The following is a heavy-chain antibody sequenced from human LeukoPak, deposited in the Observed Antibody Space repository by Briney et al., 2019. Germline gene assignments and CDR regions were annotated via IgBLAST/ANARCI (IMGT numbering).Heavy chain of an antibody. J-gene: IGHJ4*02. CDR3: AKDLYLSR. V-gene: IGHV3-NL1*01. CDR2: IYSGDKT. D-gene: IGHD3-10*01. CDR1: GFTFSNHG. Sequence: GGSLRLSCAASGFTFSNHGMHWVRQAPGKGLEWVSVIYSGDKTYYADSVKGRFTISRDNSKNTLYLQMNSLRDEDTAMYYCAKDLYLSRWGQGTLVTVSS.